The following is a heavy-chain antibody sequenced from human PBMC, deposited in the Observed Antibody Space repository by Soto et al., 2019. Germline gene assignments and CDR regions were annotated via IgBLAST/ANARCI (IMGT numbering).Heavy chain of an antibody. Sequence: QMQLVQSGPEVKKPGTSVKVSCKASGFTFITSTVQWVRQARGQPLEWIGWIVVGSGNTIYAQKFQERVTVTRDDSTSTAYMELSSLRSEDTGVYYCAASDYHENSGYSSDYWGQGTLVTVSS. V-gene: IGHV1-58*01. CDR3: AASDYHENSGYSSDY. CDR1: GFTFITST. CDR2: IVVGSGNT. D-gene: IGHD5-12*01. J-gene: IGHJ4*02.